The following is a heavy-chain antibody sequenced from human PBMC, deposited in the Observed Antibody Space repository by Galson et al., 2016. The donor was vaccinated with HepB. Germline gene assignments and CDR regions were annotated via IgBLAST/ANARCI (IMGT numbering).Heavy chain of an antibody. CDR2: IIPILGTS. CDR3: ARQPMDTTEVDPFGY. Sequence: SVKVSCKASGGTFSNYDVAWVRQAPGQGFEWMGGIIPILGTSNYAQKFQGRVTITADESTSTTYMELRGLRSEDTAVYYCARQPMDTTEVDPFGYWGQGTLVIVSS. V-gene: IGHV1-69*13. D-gene: IGHD5-24*01. J-gene: IGHJ4*02. CDR1: GGTFSNYD.